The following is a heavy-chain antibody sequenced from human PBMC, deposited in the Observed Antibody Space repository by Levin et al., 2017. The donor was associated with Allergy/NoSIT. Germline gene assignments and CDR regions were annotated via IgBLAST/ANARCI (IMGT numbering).Heavy chain of an antibody. V-gene: IGHV3-23*01. CDR3: ANRAQLKWDSKNRGSYGMDG. CDR1: GFTFSNYA. CDR2: ISDSGGNT. D-gene: IGHD3-16*01. J-gene: IGHJ6*02. Sequence: AGGSLRLSCAASGFTFSNYAMSWVRQAPGKGLEWVSGISDSGGNTYFADSVKGRFTISRDNSKNTLYLQMNSLRAEDTAIYYCANRAQLKWDSKNRGSYGMDGWGQGTTVTVSS.